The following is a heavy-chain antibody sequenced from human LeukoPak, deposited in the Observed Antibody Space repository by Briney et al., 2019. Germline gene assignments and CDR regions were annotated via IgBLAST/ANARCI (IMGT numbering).Heavy chain of an antibody. CDR2: INHSGST. V-gene: IGHV4-34*01. D-gene: IGHD4/OR15-4a*01. J-gene: IGHJ4*02. CDR3: ARGPYGADDY. CDR1: GGSFSGYY. Sequence: SETLSLTCAVYGGSFSGYYWSWIRQPPGKGLEWIGEINHSGSTNYNPSLKSRVTISVDTSKNQFSLKLSSVTAADTAVYYCARGPYGADDYWGQGTLVTVSS.